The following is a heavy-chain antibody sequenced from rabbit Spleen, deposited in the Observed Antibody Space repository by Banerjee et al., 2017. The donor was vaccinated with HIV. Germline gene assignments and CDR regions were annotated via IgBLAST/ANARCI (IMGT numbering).Heavy chain of an antibody. D-gene: IGHD2-1*01. CDR1: GFTFSNNW. CDR2: IRGGDGDT. J-gene: IGHJ4*01. V-gene: IGHV1S45*01. Sequence: QEQLVESGGGLVQPEGSLTLTCTASGFTFSNNWICWVRQAPGKGLEWIGCIRGGDGDTSYASWAKGRFTISKTSSTTVTLQMTTLTAADTATYFCAKWYGGHSGFGLWGPGTLVTVS. CDR3: AKWYGGHSGFGL.